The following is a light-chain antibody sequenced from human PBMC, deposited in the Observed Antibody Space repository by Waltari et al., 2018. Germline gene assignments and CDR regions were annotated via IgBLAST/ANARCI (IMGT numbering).Light chain of an antibody. Sequence: AIQMTQSPSSLSAVVGDRPTITCRASQAIRNDLSWYQQKPGQAPKLLIYGASFLQRGVPSRYSGSGSGTDFILTISSLQPEDFVVYYCQQYNSWPYTFGQGTKLEIK. J-gene: IGKJ2*01. CDR1: QAIRND. V-gene: IGKV1-6*01. CDR2: GAS. CDR3: QQYNSWPYT.